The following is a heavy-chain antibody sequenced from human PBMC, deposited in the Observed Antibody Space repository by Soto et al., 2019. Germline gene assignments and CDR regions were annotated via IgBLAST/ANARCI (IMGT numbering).Heavy chain of an antibody. Sequence: QMQLQESGPGLVKPSGTLSLTCGVSGGSISSSKWWTWVRQPPGKGPEWIGEIYHSGSTNYNPSLTSRVTISLDKSKNQFSLTLTSVTAADTAVYYCASQDYSSSTDPSFRVNGYFDLWGRGILVTVSS. D-gene: IGHD6-6*01. J-gene: IGHJ2*01. CDR3: ASQDYSSSTDPSFRVNGYFDL. CDR2: IYHSGST. CDR1: GGSISSSKW. V-gene: IGHV4-4*02.